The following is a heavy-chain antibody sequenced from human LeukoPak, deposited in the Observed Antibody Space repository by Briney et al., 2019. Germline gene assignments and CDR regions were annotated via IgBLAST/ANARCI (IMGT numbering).Heavy chain of an antibody. CDR1: GFTFSSYG. CDR2: ISYDGSNK. J-gene: IGHJ6*02. D-gene: IGHD6-13*01. CDR3: AKGVGSSWLYGMDV. V-gene: IGHV3-30*18. Sequence: PGGSLRLSCAASGFTFSSYGMHWARQAPGKGLEWVAIISYDGSNKYYADSVKGRFTISRDNSKNTLYLQMNSLRAEDTAVYYCAKGVGSSWLYGMDVWGQGTTVTVSS.